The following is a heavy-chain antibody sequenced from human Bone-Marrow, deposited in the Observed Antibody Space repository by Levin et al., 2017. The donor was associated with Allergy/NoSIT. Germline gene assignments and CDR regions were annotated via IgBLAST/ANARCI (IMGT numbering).Heavy chain of an antibody. D-gene: IGHD1-1*01. CDR1: GASISSNTYY. CDR2: VYFSGNT. V-gene: IGHV4-39*07. J-gene: IGHJ1*01. CDR3: ARERERPWGAENVYGRPAEDYHL. Sequence: MSSETLSLTCTVSGASISSNTYYWGWIRQPPGKGLEWIGSVYFSGNTYYNPSLKSRVTISVDTSKNQFSLRLTSVTAADTAVSFRARERERPWGAENVYGRPAEDYHLWGQGTLVTVSS.